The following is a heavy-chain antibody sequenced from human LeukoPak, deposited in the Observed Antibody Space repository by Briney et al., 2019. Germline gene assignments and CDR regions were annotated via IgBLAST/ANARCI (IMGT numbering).Heavy chain of an antibody. J-gene: IGHJ5*02. CDR2: IYYSGST. Sequence: SETLSLTCTVSGGSISSSSYYWGWIRQPPGKGLEWIGSIYYSGSTNYNPSLKSRVTISVDTSKNQFSLKLSSVTAADTAVYYCARECSSIAARRRLRDRRNNWFDPWGQGTLVTVSS. CDR3: ARECSSIAARRRLRDRRNNWFDP. D-gene: IGHD6-6*01. V-gene: IGHV4-39*07. CDR1: GGSISSSSYY.